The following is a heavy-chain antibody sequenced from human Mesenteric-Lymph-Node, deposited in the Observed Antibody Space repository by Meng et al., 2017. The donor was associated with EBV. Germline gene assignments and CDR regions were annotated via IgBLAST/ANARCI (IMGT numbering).Heavy chain of an antibody. J-gene: IGHJ4*02. CDR1: GGTFSTYA. CDR3: ARDRDAYNYYFDY. CDR2: IIPLFGPP. D-gene: IGHD5-24*01. Sequence: GYLVRLGGEVKEAWSFVKASCRASGGTFSTYAITWVRQAPGQGPEWMGGIIPLFGPPNYAQKLQSRVTIIADESTNTAYMELSSLRSEDTAVYYCARDRDAYNYYFDYWGQGTLVTVSS. V-gene: IGHV1-69*01.